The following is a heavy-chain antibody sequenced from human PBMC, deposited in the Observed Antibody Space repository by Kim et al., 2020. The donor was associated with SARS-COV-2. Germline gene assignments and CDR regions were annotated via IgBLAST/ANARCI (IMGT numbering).Heavy chain of an antibody. V-gene: IGHV3-21*01. D-gene: IGHD2-2*01. CDR2: IDSSSTYI. CDR3: ARDSAVGGYCTGTSCHPDD. Sequence: GGSLRLSCASSGFTFSSYSMNWVRQAPGKGLEWVSSIDSSSTYIYYADSVRGRFTVSRDNAKNSLYLQVNSLRAEDTGVYFCARDSAVGGYCTGTSCHPDDWGQGVLVIVPS. J-gene: IGHJ4*02. CDR1: GFTFSSYS.